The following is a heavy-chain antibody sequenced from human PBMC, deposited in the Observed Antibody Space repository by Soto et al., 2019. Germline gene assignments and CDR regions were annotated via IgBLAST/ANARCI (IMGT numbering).Heavy chain of an antibody. CDR1: GYSFTSYW. V-gene: IGHV5-51*01. D-gene: IGHD2-2*01. CDR3: ARHEVCSSTGCYYYYGMDV. Sequence: AESLKISCKGSGYSFTSYWIGWLRQMPGKGLEWIGVIYPGDSDTRWSPAFQGQVTISADKSISTAYLQWSSLKASDTDMYYCARHEVCSSTGCYYYYGMDVWGQATTVTVSS. J-gene: IGHJ6*02. CDR2: IYPGDSDT.